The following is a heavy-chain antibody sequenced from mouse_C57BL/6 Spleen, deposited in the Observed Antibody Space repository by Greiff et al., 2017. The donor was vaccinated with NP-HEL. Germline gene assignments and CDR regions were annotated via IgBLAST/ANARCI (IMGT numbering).Heavy chain of an antibody. Sequence: VQLQQSGAELVRPGTSVKVSCKASGYAFTNYLIEWVKQRPGQGLEWIGVINPGSGGTNYNEKFKGKATLTADKSSSTAYMQLSSLTSEDSAVYFCARRLPYFDYWGQGTTLTVSS. D-gene: IGHD5-5*01. V-gene: IGHV1-54*01. CDR2: INPGSGGT. J-gene: IGHJ2*01. CDR3: ARRLPYFDY. CDR1: GYAFTNYL.